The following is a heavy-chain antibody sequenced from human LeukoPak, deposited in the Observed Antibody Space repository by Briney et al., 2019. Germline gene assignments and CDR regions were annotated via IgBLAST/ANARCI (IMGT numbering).Heavy chain of an antibody. CDR3: ATDSVGDTTAFDY. Sequence: SETLSLTCTVSGGSISSYYWSWIRQPPGKELEWIGNIYDSGTIYYNPPLKSRVTISVDTSKNQLSLKLSSVTAADTAVYYCATDSVGDTTAFDYWGQGTLVTVSS. J-gene: IGHJ4*02. D-gene: IGHD1-26*01. CDR2: IYDSGTI. V-gene: IGHV4-59*04. CDR1: GGSISSYY.